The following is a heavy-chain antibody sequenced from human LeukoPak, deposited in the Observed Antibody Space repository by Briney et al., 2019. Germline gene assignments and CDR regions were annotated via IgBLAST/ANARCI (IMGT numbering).Heavy chain of an antibody. CDR1: RDSVSTKNYY. Sequence: PSETLSLTCTVSRDSVSTKNYYWGWIRQPPGKGLEWIGNIVYTGTTFYNPSLKSRVTISVDTSKNQFSLKLSSVTAADTAVYYCARRSGTYHAFDIWGQGTMVTVSS. D-gene: IGHD1-26*01. J-gene: IGHJ3*02. CDR2: IVYTGTT. CDR3: ARRSGTYHAFDI. V-gene: IGHV4-39*01.